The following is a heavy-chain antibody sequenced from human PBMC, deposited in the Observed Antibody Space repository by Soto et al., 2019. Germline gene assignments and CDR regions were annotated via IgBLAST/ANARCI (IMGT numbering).Heavy chain of an antibody. CDR2: IIPIFGTA. CDR1: GGTFSSYA. CDR3: ARNPNYDFWSGYSRVWFDP. J-gene: IGHJ5*02. V-gene: IGHV1-69*13. Sequence: SVKVSCTASGGTFSSYAISWVRQAPGQGLEWMGGIIPIFGTANYAQKFQGRVTITADESTSTAYMELSSLRSEDTAVYYCARNPNYDFWSGYSRVWFDPWGQGTLVTVSS. D-gene: IGHD3-3*01.